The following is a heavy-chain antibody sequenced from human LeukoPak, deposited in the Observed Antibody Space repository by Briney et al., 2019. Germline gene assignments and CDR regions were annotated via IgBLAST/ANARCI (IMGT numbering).Heavy chain of an antibody. CDR3: ARHNPDSSGYFDY. CDR2: IYYSGSN. CDR1: GGSISSSSYY. J-gene: IGHJ4*02. V-gene: IGHV4-39*01. Sequence: PSETLSLTCTVSGGSISSSSYYWGWIRQPPGKGLEWIGSIYYSGSNYYNPSLKSRVTISVDTSKNQFSLKLSSVTAADTAVYYCARHNPDSSGYFDYWGQGTLVTVSS. D-gene: IGHD3-22*01.